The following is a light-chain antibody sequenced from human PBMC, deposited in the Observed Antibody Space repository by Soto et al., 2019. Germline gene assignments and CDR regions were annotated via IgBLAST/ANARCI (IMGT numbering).Light chain of an antibody. Sequence: EVVLAQSPGTLSLSPGERATFSCRASESIRGSQLAGYQQKPGQAPRLLIYGASNRATGIPDRFSGSGSGTDFTLTISRLEPEDFAVYYSQYSGRSSTYTFGQGTKLEI. CDR3: QYSGRSSTYT. J-gene: IGKJ2*01. CDR1: ESIRGSQ. CDR2: GAS. V-gene: IGKV3-20*01.